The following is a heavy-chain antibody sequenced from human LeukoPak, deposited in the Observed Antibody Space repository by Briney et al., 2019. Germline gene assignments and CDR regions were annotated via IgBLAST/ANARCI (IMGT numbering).Heavy chain of an antibody. D-gene: IGHD3-10*01. J-gene: IGHJ4*02. V-gene: IGHV4-30-2*01. CDR1: GGSISSGGYY. CDR2: IYHSGST. CDR3: AMYYYGSGSYQLGGY. Sequence: PSQTLSLTCTVSGGSISSGGYYWSWIRQPPGKGLEWIGYIYHSGSTYYRPSLKSRVTISVDRSKNQFSLKLSSVTAADTAVYYCAMYYYGSGSYQLGGYWGQGTLVTVSP.